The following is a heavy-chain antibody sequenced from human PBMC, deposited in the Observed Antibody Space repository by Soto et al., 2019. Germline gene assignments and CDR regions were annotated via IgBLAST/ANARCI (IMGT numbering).Heavy chain of an antibody. CDR1: GGSISSGDYY. CDR3: AREKGDYYGSGSLSNWFDP. J-gene: IGHJ5*02. D-gene: IGHD3-10*01. V-gene: IGHV4-30-4*01. Sequence: PSETLSLTCTVSGGSISSGDYYWSWIRQPPGKGLEWIGYIYYSGSTYYKPSLKSRVTISVDTSKNQFSLKLSSVTAADTAVYYCAREKGDYYGSGSLSNWFDPWGQGTLVTVSS. CDR2: IYYSGST.